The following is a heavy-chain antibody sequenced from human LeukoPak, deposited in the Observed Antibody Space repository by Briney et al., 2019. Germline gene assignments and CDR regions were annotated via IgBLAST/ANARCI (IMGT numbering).Heavy chain of an antibody. D-gene: IGHD5-18*01. Sequence: GGTLRLSCAASGFTFSSYGMHWVRQAPGKGLEWVAFIRYDGSNKYYADSVKGRFTISRDNSKNTLYLQMNSLRAEDTAVYYCAKGTAMVSSDWFDPWGQGTLVTVSS. CDR1: GFTFSSYG. CDR3: AKGTAMVSSDWFDP. CDR2: IRYDGSNK. J-gene: IGHJ5*02. V-gene: IGHV3-30*02.